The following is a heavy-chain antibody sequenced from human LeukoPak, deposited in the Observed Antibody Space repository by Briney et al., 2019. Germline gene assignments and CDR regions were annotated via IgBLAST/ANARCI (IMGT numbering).Heavy chain of an antibody. V-gene: IGHV3-53*01. CDR1: GFTVSSKY. J-gene: IGHJ4*02. CDR2: IYSGGST. D-gene: IGHD6-19*01. Sequence: GGSLRLSCALSGFTVSSKYMSGVRQAPGKGLEWVSVIYSGGSTYYADSVKGRFTISRDNSKNTLYLQMNSLRDEDTALYYCATEVAGIEYWGQGTLVTVSS. CDR3: ATEVAGIEY.